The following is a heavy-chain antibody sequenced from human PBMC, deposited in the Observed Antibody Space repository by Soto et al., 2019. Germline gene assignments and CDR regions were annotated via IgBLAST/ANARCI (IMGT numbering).Heavy chain of an antibody. D-gene: IGHD6-19*01. CDR3: ASGVAGSGFDI. CDR1: GDSASSNTAA. Sequence: SQTLSLTCAISGDSASSNTAAWNWIRSSPSRGLEWLGRTYYRSNWRHDYAVSVKSRITVNPDTSKNHFSLQLNSVTPDDTAVYYSASGVAGSGFDIWGQGTLVTVSS. CDR2: TYYRSNWRH. J-gene: IGHJ4*02. V-gene: IGHV6-1*01.